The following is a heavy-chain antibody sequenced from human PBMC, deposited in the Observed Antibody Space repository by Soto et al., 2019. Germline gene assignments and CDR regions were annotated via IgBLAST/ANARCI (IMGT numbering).Heavy chain of an antibody. D-gene: IGHD2-2*03. CDR2: ISGSGGST. Sequence: PGGSLRLSCAASGFTFSSYAMSWVRQAPGKGLEWVSAISGSGGSTYYADSVKGRFTISRDNSKNTLYLHMNSLRAEDTAVYYCAKDGYCSSTSCPPPDYWGQGTLVTVSS. J-gene: IGHJ4*02. V-gene: IGHV3-23*01. CDR1: GFTFSSYA. CDR3: AKDGYCSSTSCPPPDY.